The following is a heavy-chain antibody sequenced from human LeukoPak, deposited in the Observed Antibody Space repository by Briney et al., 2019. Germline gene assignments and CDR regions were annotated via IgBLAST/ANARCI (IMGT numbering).Heavy chain of an antibody. CDR1: GFTVSSYR. D-gene: IGHD4-11*01. CDR3: AKSDSNSRNYYYYYGMDV. Sequence: GGSLRLSCAASGFTVSSYRMNWVRQAPGKGLEWVSAISGSGGSTYYADSVKGRFTISRDNSKNTLYLQMNSLRAEDTAVYYCAKSDSNSRNYYYYYGMDVWGQGATVTVSS. CDR2: ISGSGGST. V-gene: IGHV3-23*01. J-gene: IGHJ6*02.